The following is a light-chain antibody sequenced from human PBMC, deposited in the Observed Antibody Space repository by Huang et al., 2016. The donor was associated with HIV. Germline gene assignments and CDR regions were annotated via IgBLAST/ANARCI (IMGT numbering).Light chain of an antibody. CDR1: QSVSRK. J-gene: IGKJ3*01. CDR2: DAS. V-gene: IGKV3-15*01. CDR3: QQYNNWPGFT. Sequence: IVMTQSPATLFLSPGERATLRCRASQSVSRKLAWYQQKPGQAPKLLSYDASSRATGVPDRFIGSGSGTEFTLTISSLQSEDFALYYCQQYNNWPGFTFGPGTKVDIK.